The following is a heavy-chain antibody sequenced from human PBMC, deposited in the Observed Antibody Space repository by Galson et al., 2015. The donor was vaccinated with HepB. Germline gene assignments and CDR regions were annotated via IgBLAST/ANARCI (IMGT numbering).Heavy chain of an antibody. Sequence: SLRLSCAASGFSFNTYSMHWVRQAPGKGLEWLAAITSAGDKQYYTDSVRGRFTISRDNSNNMMYLQMNSLRPEDTSVYYCARDAMGRGSGSYSTFDYWGQGTLVAVSS. CDR2: ITSAGDKQ. CDR3: ARDAMGRGSGSYSTFDY. V-gene: IGHV3-30*04. CDR1: GFSFNTYS. D-gene: IGHD1-26*01. J-gene: IGHJ4*02.